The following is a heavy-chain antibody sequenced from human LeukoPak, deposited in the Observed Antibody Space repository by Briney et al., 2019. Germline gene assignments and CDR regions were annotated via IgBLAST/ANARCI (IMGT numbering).Heavy chain of an antibody. D-gene: IGHD1-26*01. J-gene: IGHJ4*02. CDR2: ISAYNGNT. V-gene: IGHV1-18*01. Sequence: HRASVKVSCKASGYTFTSYGISWVRQAPGQGLEWMGWISAYNGNTNYAQKLQGRVTMTTDTSTSTAYMELRSLRSDDTAVYYCARDQRSFLNFDYWGQGTLVTVSS. CDR1: GYTFTSYG. CDR3: ARDQRSFLNFDY.